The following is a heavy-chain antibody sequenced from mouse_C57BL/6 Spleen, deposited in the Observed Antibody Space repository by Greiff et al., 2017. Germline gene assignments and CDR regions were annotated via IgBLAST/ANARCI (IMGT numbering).Heavy chain of an antibody. V-gene: IGHV5-17*01. D-gene: IGHD2-1*01. Sequence: EVKVVESGGGLVKPGGSLKLSCAASGFTFSDYGMHWVRQAPEKGLEWVAYISSGRSTIYYADTVKGRFTISRDNAKNTLFLQMTSLRSEDTAMYYCARRLYYGNYCYAMDYWGQGTSVTVSS. J-gene: IGHJ4*01. CDR1: GFTFSDYG. CDR3: ARRLYYGNYCYAMDY. CDR2: ISSGRSTI.